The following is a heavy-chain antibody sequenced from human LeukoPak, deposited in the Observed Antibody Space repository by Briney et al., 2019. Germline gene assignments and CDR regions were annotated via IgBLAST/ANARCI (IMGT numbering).Heavy chain of an antibody. CDR3: ARDAMGGSGYDWFDP. V-gene: IGHV3-33*01. D-gene: IGHD3-22*01. CDR1: GFTFSSYG. CDR2: IWFDGRNK. Sequence: GGSLTLSCAASGFTFSSYGMHWVRQAPGKGLEWVAVIWFDGRNKYYADSVKGRFVISRDNSKNTLFLQMNSLRAEDTAVYYCARDAMGGSGYDWFDPWGQGTLVTVSS. J-gene: IGHJ5*02.